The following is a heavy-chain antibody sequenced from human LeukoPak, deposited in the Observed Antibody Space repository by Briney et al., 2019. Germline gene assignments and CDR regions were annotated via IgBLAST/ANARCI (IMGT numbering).Heavy chain of an antibody. CDR3: ARAAKRGAFDI. J-gene: IGHJ3*02. CDR1: GFTFSSYS. V-gene: IGHV3-21*01. Sequence: GGSLRLSCAASGFTFSSYSMNWVRQAPGKGLEWVSSISSSSSYIYYADSVKGRFTISRDNAKNSLYLQMNSLRAEDTAVYYCARAAKRGAFDIWGQGTMVTVSS. CDR2: ISSSSSYI. D-gene: IGHD3-16*01.